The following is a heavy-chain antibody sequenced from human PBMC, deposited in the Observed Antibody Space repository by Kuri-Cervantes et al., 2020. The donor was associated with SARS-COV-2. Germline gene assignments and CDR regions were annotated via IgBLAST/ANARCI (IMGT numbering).Heavy chain of an antibody. Sequence: GESLKISCAASGFTFSSYGMHWVRQAPGKGLEWEAFIRYDGSNKYYADSVKGRFTISRDNSKNTLYLQMNSLRAEDTAVYYCAKGPTIFGVVIRSAFDIWGQGTMVTVSS. CDR2: IRYDGSNK. CDR1: GFTFSSYG. CDR3: AKGPTIFGVVIRSAFDI. J-gene: IGHJ3*02. D-gene: IGHD3-3*01. V-gene: IGHV3-30*02.